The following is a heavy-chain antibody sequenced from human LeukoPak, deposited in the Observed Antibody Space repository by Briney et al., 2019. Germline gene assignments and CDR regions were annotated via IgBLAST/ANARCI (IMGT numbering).Heavy chain of an antibody. CDR3: ATPGVAAAYHY. Sequence: PGGSLRLSCAASGFTFSSYGMHWVRQAPGKGLEWVAVIWYDGSNKYYADSVKGRFTISRDNSKNTLYLQMNSLRAEDMAVYYCATPGVAAAYHYWGQGTLVTVSS. D-gene: IGHD6-13*01. CDR2: IWYDGSNK. CDR1: GFTFSSYG. J-gene: IGHJ4*02. V-gene: IGHV3-33*01.